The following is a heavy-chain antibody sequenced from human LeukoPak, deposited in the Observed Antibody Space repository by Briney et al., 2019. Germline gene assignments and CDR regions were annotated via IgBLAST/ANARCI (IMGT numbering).Heavy chain of an antibody. CDR3: AKGYSSGWYFPDAFDI. CDR1: GFTFSTYA. CDR2: ISGSGDNT. V-gene: IGHV3-23*01. D-gene: IGHD6-19*01. J-gene: IGHJ3*02. Sequence: GGSLRLSCAASGFTFSTYAMTWVRQAPGKGLEWVSAISGSGDNTYYVDSVRGRFTISRDNSKNTLYLQMNSLRAEDTAVYYCAKGYSSGWYFPDAFDIWGQGTMVTVSS.